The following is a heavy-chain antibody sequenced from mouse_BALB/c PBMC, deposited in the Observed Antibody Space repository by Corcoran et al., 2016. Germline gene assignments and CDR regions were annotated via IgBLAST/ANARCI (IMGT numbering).Heavy chain of an antibody. D-gene: IGHD2-4*01. Sequence: EVQLQQSGAELVKPGASVKLSCTASGFNIKDTYMHWVKQRPEQGLEWIGRIDPANGNTKYDPKFQGKATITADTSSNTAYLQLSSLTAEDTAVYYCARNGCDYDEKVRAGFVYGCQGTLVTVSA. V-gene: IGHV14-3*02. CDR2: IDPANGNT. CDR1: GFNIKDTY. CDR3: ARNGCDYDEKVRAGFVY. J-gene: IGHJ3*01.